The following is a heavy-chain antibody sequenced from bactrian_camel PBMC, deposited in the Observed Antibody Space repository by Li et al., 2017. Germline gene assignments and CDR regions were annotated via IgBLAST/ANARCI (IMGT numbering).Heavy chain of an antibody. CDR2: ITATSGRT. CDR3: AANVLLGRRCYVAWEYNY. CDR1: GYTVSSTR. D-gene: IGHD3*01. J-gene: IGHJ4*01. Sequence: VQLVESGGGSVQAGGSLRLSCAASGYTVSSTRMGWFRRAPGKGREGVAAITATSGRTDVADSVKGRFTISKDTAKNTLYLQMSSLKPEDTAMYYCAANVLLGRRCYVAWEYNYRGQGTQVTVS. V-gene: IGHV3S31*01.